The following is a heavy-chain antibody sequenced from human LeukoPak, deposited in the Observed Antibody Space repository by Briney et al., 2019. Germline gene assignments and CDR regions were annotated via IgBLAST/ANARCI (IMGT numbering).Heavy chain of an antibody. D-gene: IGHD1-26*01. Sequence: GGSLRLSCAASGFTFRSHWMNWVRQTPGKGLEWVANIKQDGSQKYYVDSVKGRFTISRDNAQNSLYLQMNSLRAEDTAVYYCTRDSDFIEGVNFDYWGQGTLVTVSS. CDR3: TRDSDFIEGVNFDY. J-gene: IGHJ4*02. V-gene: IGHV3-7*01. CDR2: IKQDGSQK. CDR1: GFTFRSHW.